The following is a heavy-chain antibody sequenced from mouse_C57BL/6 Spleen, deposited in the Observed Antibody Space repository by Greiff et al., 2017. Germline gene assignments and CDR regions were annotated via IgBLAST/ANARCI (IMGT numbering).Heavy chain of an antibody. Sequence: VQLQESGPGLVAPSQSLSITCTVSGFSLTSYGVHWVRQPPGKGLEWLVVIWSDGSTTYNSALKSRLSISKDNSKSQVFLKMNSLQTDDTAMYYCATNYYGSSYYAMDYWGQGTSVTVSS. V-gene: IGHV2-6*03. CDR3: ATNYYGSSYYAMDY. J-gene: IGHJ4*01. CDR2: IWSDGST. D-gene: IGHD1-1*01. CDR1: GFSLTSYG.